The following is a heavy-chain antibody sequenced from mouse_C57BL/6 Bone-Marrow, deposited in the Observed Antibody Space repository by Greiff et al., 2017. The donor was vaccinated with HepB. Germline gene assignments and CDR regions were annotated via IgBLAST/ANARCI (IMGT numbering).Heavy chain of an antibody. V-gene: IGHV1-15*01. CDR2: IDPETGGT. J-gene: IGHJ4*01. Sequence: LVESGAELVRPGASVTLSCKASGYTFTDYEMHWVKQTPVHGLEWIGAIDPETGGTAYNQKFKGKAILTADKSSSTAYMELRSLTSEDSAVYYCTRRYYKKSYWGQGTSVTVSS. CDR3: TRRYYKKSY. CDR1: GYTFTDYE. D-gene: IGHD2-12*01.